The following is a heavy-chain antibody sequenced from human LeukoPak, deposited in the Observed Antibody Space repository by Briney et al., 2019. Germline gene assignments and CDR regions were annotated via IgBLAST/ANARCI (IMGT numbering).Heavy chain of an antibody. CDR1: GFTFSSYA. CDR2: ISYDGSNK. CDR3: ARAGYCSSTSCYPQFDP. D-gene: IGHD2-2*01. V-gene: IGHV3-30*01. Sequence: PGRSLRLSCAASGFTFSSYAMHWVRQAPGKGLEWVAVISYDGSNKYYADSVKGRFTISRDNSKNTLYLQMNSLRAEDTAVYYCARAGYCSSTSCYPQFDPWGQGTLVTVSS. J-gene: IGHJ5*02.